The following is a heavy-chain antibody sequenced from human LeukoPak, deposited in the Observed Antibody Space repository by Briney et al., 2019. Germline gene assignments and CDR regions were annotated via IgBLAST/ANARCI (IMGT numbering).Heavy chain of an antibody. D-gene: IGHD5-18*01. CDR1: GGSFSGYY. J-gene: IGHJ4*02. CDR2: INHGGST. V-gene: IGHV4-34*01. CDR3: AGATRGYSYGFDY. Sequence: SETLSLTCAVYGGSFSGYYWTWIRQPPRKGLEWIGEINHGGSTNHNPSLKSRVTISVDTSKNQFSLKLSSVTAADTAVYYCAGATRGYSYGFDYWGQGTLVTVSS.